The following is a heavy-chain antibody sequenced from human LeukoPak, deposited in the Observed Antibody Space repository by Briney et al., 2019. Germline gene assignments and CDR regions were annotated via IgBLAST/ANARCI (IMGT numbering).Heavy chain of an antibody. D-gene: IGHD3-3*01. CDR3: AKPFLEWLSPQPFYFDY. CDR1: GFTFRNYA. Sequence: GGSLRLSCAASGFTFRNYAMSWVRQAPGKGLEWVAAISGSDFGTYYADSVKGRFIISRDNSENTLDLQMISLRAEDTAVYYCAKPFLEWLSPQPFYFDYWGQGTLVTVSS. CDR2: ISGSDFGT. J-gene: IGHJ4*02. V-gene: IGHV3-23*01.